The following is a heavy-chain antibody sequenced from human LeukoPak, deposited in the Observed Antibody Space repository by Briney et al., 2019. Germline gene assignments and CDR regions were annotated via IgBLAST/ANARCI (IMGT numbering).Heavy chain of an antibody. CDR2: ISWNSGSI. V-gene: IGHV3-9*01. Sequence: PGGSLRLSCAASGFTFDDYAMHWVRHAPGKGLEWVSGISWNSGSIAYADSVKGRFTISRDNAKNSLYLQMNSLRAEDTASYYCAKANYYYDSSGYGIEYFQHWGQGTLVTVSS. J-gene: IGHJ1*01. CDR3: AKANYYYDSSGYGIEYFQH. CDR1: GFTFDDYA. D-gene: IGHD3-22*01.